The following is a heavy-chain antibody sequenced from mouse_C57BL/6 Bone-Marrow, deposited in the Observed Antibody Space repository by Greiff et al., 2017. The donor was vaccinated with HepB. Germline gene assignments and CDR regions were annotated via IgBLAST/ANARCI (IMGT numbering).Heavy chain of an antibody. D-gene: IGHD1-1*01. CDR2: INPGSGGT. CDR1: GYAFTNYL. CDR3: ARDDYYGSSYAMDY. J-gene: IGHJ4*01. Sequence: QVQLKESGAELVRPGTSVKVSCKASGYAFTNYLIEWVKQRPGQGLEWIGVINPGSGGTNYNEKFKGKATLTADKSSSTAYMQLSSLTSEDSAVYFCARDDYYGSSYAMDYWGQGTSVTVSS. V-gene: IGHV1-54*01.